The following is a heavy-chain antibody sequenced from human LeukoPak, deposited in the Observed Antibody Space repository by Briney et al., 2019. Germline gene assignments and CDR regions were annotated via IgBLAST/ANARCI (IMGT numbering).Heavy chain of an antibody. J-gene: IGHJ3*01. V-gene: IGHV5-51*01. CDR3: ARLARGWSGIFDV. CDR1: GYTFTSYG. D-gene: IGHD6-19*01. Sequence: NVSCKSSGYTFTSYGISWVRQRPGKDLEWMGIIYARDHDTRYSPPFQGGQVTISADKSFTSVYLQWSSLQSSDTAMYYCARLARGWSGIFDVWGQGTMVTVS. CDR2: IYARDHDT.